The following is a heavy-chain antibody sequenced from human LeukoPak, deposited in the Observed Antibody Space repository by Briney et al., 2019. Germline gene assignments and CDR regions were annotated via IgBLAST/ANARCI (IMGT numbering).Heavy chain of an antibody. CDR1: GFTFRTYS. Sequence: GGSLRLSCAASGFTFRTYSMNWVRQAPGKGLEWLSCIESGGSRYYADSVKGRFTISRDNAENSLYLQMNSLRAEDTAVYYCAKDERNWNYNLASQTYDWGQGTLVTVSS. J-gene: IGHJ4*02. CDR3: AKDERNWNYNLASQTYD. D-gene: IGHD1-7*01. V-gene: IGHV3-48*01. CDR2: IESGGSR.